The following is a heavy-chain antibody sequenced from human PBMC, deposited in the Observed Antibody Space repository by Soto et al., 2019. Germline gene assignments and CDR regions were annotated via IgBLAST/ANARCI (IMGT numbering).Heavy chain of an antibody. CDR2: FDPEDGET. V-gene: IGHV1-24*01. D-gene: IGHD3-3*01. CDR3: ATGRFLEWLFPRFDY. J-gene: IGHJ4*02. CDR1: GYTLTELS. Sequence: GESLKISCKVSGYTLTELSMHWVRQAPGKGLEWMGGFDPEDGETIYAQKFQGRVTMTEDTSTDTAYMELSSLRSEDTALYYCATGRFLEWLFPRFDYWGQGTLVTVSS.